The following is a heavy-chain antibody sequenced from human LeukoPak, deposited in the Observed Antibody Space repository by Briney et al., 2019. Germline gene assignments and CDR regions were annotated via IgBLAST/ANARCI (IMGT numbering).Heavy chain of an antibody. CDR2: IYYSGST. CDR1: GGSISSGDYY. J-gene: IGHJ4*02. CDR3: ARLWFGDYFDY. Sequence: SETLSLTCTVSGGSISSGDYYWSWIRQPPGRGLEWIGYIYYSGSTYYNPSLKSRVTISVDTSKNQFSLKLSSVTAADTAVYYCARLWFGDYFDYWGQGTLVTVSS. V-gene: IGHV4-30-4*01. D-gene: IGHD3-10*01.